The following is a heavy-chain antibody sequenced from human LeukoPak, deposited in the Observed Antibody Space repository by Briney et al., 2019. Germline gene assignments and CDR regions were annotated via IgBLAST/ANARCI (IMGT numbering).Heavy chain of an antibody. J-gene: IGHJ4*02. CDR3: ARESSGWYYFDY. Sequence: SETLSLTCTVSGGSISSYYWSWIRQPPGKGLEWIGYIDYSGSTNYNPSLKSRVTISVDTSKNQFSLKLSSVTAADTAVYYCARESSGWYYFDYWDQGTLVTVSS. CDR1: GGSISSYY. D-gene: IGHD6-19*01. CDR2: IDYSGST. V-gene: IGHV4-59*01.